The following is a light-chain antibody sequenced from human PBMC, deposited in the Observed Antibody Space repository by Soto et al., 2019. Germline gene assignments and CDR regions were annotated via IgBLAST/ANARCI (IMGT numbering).Light chain of an antibody. CDR2: MAS. J-gene: IGKJ1*01. V-gene: IGKV1-5*03. CDR3: QQYHSYPWT. CDR1: QSISSW. Sequence: DIQMTQSPSTLSASVGDRVTITCRASQSISSWLAWYQQKPGKAPNLLIYMASNLESGVPSRFSGSGSGTDFTLTISSLQPDDFATYYCQQYHSYPWTFGQGTKVEIK.